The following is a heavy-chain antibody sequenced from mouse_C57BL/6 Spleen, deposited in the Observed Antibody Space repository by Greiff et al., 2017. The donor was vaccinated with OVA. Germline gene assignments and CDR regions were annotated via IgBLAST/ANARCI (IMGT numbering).Heavy chain of an antibody. Sequence: VQLQQSGPELVKPGASVKISCKASGYSFTGYYMNWVKQSPEQSLEWIGEINPSTGGTTYNQKFKAKTTLTVDKSSSTAYLQLKSLTSEDSAVYYCARGVDYWGQGTSVTVSS. CDR3: ARGVDY. CDR1: GYSFTGYY. V-gene: IGHV1-42*01. J-gene: IGHJ4*01. CDR2: INPSTGGT.